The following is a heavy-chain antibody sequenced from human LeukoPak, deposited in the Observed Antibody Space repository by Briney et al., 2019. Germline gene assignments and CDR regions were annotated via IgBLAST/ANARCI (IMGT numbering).Heavy chain of an antibody. CDR1: GGSFSGYY. D-gene: IGHD5-12*01. Sequence: SETLSLTCAVYGGSFSGYYWSWIRQPPGKGLEWIGEINHSGSTNYNPSLKSRVTISVDTSKNQFSLKLSSVTAADTAVYYCARLPQPRGYSGTHHYYYGMDVWGQGTTVTVSS. J-gene: IGHJ6*02. V-gene: IGHV4-34*01. CDR3: ARLPQPRGYSGTHHYYYGMDV. CDR2: INHSGST.